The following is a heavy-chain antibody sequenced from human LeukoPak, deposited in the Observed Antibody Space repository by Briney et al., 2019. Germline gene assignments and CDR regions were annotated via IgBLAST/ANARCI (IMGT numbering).Heavy chain of an antibody. J-gene: IGHJ3*02. Sequence: SVKVSCKASGGTFSSYAISWVRQAPGQGLEWTGGIIPIFGTAKYAQKLQDRVTITADESTNTVYMELSSLRSEDTAVYYCARPELRGYSGYDPLSDAFDIWGQGTMVTISS. CDR3: ARPELRGYSGYDPLSDAFDI. D-gene: IGHD5-12*01. CDR1: GGTFSSYA. CDR2: IIPIFGTA. V-gene: IGHV1-69*13.